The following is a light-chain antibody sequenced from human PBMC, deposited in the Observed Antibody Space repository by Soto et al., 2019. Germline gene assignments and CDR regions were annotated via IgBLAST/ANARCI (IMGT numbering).Light chain of an antibody. CDR3: SSFTSTKTDV. Sequence: QSALTQPASVSGSPGQSITISCTGTSSEVGGYNYVSWYQQHPDKAPRLIIYEVSNRPSGVSDRFSGSKSGNTAFLTISGLQTEDEADYYCSSFTSTKTDVFGTGTKVTVL. J-gene: IGLJ1*01. V-gene: IGLV2-14*01. CDR1: SSEVGGYNY. CDR2: EVS.